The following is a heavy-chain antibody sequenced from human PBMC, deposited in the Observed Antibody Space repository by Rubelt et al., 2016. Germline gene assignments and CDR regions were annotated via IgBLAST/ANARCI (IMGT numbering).Heavy chain of an antibody. CDR2: ISYSGST. CDR1: GGSISSYY. D-gene: IGHD1-26*01. V-gene: IGHV4-59*08. CDR3: ARGSRVGPTGDY. Sequence: QVQLQESGPGLVKPSETLSLTCSVSGGSISSYYWSWIRQPPGKGLEWIGYISYSGSTNYNPSLKSRVTISVDTPKNQLSLKLSSVTAADTAVYYCARGSRVGPTGDYWGQGTLVTVSS. J-gene: IGHJ4*02.